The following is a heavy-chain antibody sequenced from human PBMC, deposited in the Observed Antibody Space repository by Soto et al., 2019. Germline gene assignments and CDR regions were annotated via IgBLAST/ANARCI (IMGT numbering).Heavy chain of an antibody. D-gene: IGHD6-13*01. CDR3: ARSTGNSSRGPEGFDP. CDR2: IFSNDEK. J-gene: IGHJ5*02. CDR1: GFSLSNARMG. V-gene: IGHV2-26*01. Sequence: SGPTLVNPTETLTLTCTVSGFSLSNARMGVSWIRQPPVKALEWLAHIFSNDEKSYSTSLKSRLTISKDTSKSQVVLTMTNMDPVDTATYYCARSTGNSSRGPEGFDPWGQGTLVTVSS.